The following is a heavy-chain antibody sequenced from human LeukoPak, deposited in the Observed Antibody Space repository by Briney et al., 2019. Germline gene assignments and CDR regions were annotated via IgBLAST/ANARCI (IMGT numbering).Heavy chain of an antibody. CDR1: GFTFSSYG. Sequence: GGSLRLSCAASGFTFSSYGMHWVRQAPGKGLEWVAVISYDGSNKYYADSVKGRFTISRDNSKNTLYLQMNSLRAEDTAVYYCAREVWGPEYWGQGTLVTVSS. CDR2: ISYDGSNK. D-gene: IGHD1-14*01. J-gene: IGHJ4*02. V-gene: IGHV3-30*03. CDR3: AREVWGPEY.